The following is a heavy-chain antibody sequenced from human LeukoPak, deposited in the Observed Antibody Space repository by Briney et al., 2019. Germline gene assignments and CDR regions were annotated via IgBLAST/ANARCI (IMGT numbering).Heavy chain of an antibody. V-gene: IGHV1-18*01. J-gene: IGHJ4*02. D-gene: IGHD3-3*01. CDR2: ISAYNGNT. CDR3: ARVGHRYYDFWSGYRQYYFDY. Sequence: ASVKVSCKASGYTFTSYGISWVRQAPGQGLEWMGWISAYNGNTNYAQKLQGRVTMTTDTSTSTAYMEPRSLRSDDTAVYYCARVGHRYYDFWSGYRQYYFDYWGQGTLVTVSS. CDR1: GYTFTSYG.